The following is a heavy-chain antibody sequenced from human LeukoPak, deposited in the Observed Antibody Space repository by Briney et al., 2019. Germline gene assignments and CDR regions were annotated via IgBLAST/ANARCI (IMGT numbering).Heavy chain of an antibody. CDR2: ISAYTGNT. CDR1: GYTLTSYG. D-gene: IGHD5-24*01. J-gene: IGHJ4*02. V-gene: IGHV1-18*01. CDR3: ARGPDVEMPTGY. Sequence: ASVKVSCKASGYTLTSYGISWVRQAPGQGLEWMGWISAYTGNTNYAQKLQGRVTMTTDTSTSTAYMELRSLRSDDTAVYYCARGPDVEMPTGYWGQGTLVTVSS.